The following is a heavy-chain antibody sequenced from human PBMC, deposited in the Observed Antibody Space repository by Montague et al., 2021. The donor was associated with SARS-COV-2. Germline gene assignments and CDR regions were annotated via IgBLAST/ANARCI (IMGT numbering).Heavy chain of an antibody. CDR1: GFTFSSYS. CDR3: ARALWFGEKCFDY. Sequence: SLRLSCAASGFTFSSYSMNWVRQAPGKGLEWVSSISSSSYIYYADSVKGRFTISRDNAKNSLYLQMNSLRAEDTAVYYCARALWFGEKCFDYWGQGTLVTVSS. CDR2: ISSSSYI. D-gene: IGHD3-10*01. J-gene: IGHJ4*02. V-gene: IGHV3-21*01.